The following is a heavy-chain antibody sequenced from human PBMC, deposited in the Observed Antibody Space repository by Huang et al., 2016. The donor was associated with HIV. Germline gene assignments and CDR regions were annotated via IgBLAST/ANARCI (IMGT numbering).Heavy chain of an antibody. CDR1: GYTVSELS. D-gene: IGHD2-15*01. CDR2: CDPEEGET. Sequence: QVQLVESGAELKKPGASVRVSCKVSGYTVSELSLHWVRQAPEKGLEWGGGCDPEEGETIYAQRLQGRVTMTEDTYTDTAYMELSSLRPEDTAVYYCATSTPDVGAGVLRSAFDIWGQGTMVTVSS. CDR3: ATSTPDVGAGVLRSAFDI. J-gene: IGHJ3*02. V-gene: IGHV1-24*01.